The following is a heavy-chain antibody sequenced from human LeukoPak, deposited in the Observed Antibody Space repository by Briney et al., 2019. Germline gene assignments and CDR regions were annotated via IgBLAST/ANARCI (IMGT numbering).Heavy chain of an antibody. CDR3: AKYTYYYDSSGPNGYAFDI. J-gene: IGHJ3*02. CDR1: GGSISNYY. D-gene: IGHD3-22*01. CDR2: IYYSGST. Sequence: PSETLSLTCTVSGGSISNYYWSWIRQPPGKGLEWIGYIYYSGSTNYNPSLKSRVTISLDTSKNQFSLKLSSVTAADTAVYYCAKYTYYYDSSGPNGYAFDIWGQGTMVTVSS. V-gene: IGHV4-59*01.